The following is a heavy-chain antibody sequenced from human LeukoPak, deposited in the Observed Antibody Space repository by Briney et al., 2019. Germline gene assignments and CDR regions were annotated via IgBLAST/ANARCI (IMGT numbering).Heavy chain of an antibody. D-gene: IGHD3-22*01. V-gene: IGHV4-59*01. Sequence: SETLSLTCTVSGVSISSYYWSWIRQPPGKGLEWIGYIYYSGSTNYNPSLKSRVTISVDTSKNQFSLKLSSVTAADTAVYYCAREGWHYDSSGYYYGGVKEDSYFDYWGQGTLVTVSS. J-gene: IGHJ4*02. CDR1: GVSISSYY. CDR2: IYYSGST. CDR3: AREGWHYDSSGYYYGGVKEDSYFDY.